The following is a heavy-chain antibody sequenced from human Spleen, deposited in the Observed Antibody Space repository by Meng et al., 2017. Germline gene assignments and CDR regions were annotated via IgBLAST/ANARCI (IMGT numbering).Heavy chain of an antibody. Sequence: QVQLQEPGPKLAKPSETLSLPCTVSGGSISTFHCGWIRQPAGKGLEYIGRIYTSGSTNYNPSLKSRVTISVDTSKNQFSLKLSSVTAADTAVYYCARPSRYNWFDPWGQGTLVTVSS. V-gene: IGHV4-4*07. D-gene: IGHD6-6*01. CDR3: ARPSRYNWFDP. CDR1: GGSISTFH. J-gene: IGHJ5*02. CDR2: IYTSGST.